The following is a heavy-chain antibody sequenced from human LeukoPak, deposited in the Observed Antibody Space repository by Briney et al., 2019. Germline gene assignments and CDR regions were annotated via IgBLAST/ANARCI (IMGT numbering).Heavy chain of an antibody. J-gene: IGHJ3*02. Sequence: ASVKVSCKASGYTFTSYGISWVRQAPGQGLEWMGWISAYNGNTNYAQKLQDRVTMTTDTSTSTAYMELRSLRSDDTAVYYCARGGDIVVVPAAILGDPSPYAFDIWGQGTMVTVSS. D-gene: IGHD2-2*02. CDR2: ISAYNGNT. CDR1: GYTFTSYG. CDR3: ARGGDIVVVPAAILGDPSPYAFDI. V-gene: IGHV1-18*01.